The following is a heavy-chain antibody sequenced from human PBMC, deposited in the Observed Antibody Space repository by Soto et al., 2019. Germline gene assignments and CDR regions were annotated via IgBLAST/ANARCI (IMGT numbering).Heavy chain of an antibody. CDR2: ISYDGSNK. J-gene: IGHJ6*02. Sequence: QVQLVESGGGVVQPGRSLRLSCAASGFTFSSYGMHWVRQAPGKGLEWVAVISYDGSNKYYADSVKGRFTISRDNSKNTLYLQMNSLRAEDTAVYYCAKVRRLLEYYYYYYGMDVWGQGTTVTVSS. D-gene: IGHD6-25*01. CDR3: AKVRRLLEYYYYYYGMDV. V-gene: IGHV3-30*18. CDR1: GFTFSSYG.